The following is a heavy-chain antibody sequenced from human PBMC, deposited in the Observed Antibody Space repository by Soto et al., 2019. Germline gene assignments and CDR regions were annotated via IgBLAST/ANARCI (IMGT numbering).Heavy chain of an antibody. CDR1: GFTFDDYA. D-gene: IGHD3-10*01. CDR3: AKNVREEAYRCFDP. J-gene: IGHJ2*01. V-gene: IGHV3-9*01. CDR2: ISWDSGNI. Sequence: EVQLVESGGGLAQPGRSLRLSCAASGFTFDDYAMHWVRQAPGKGLEWVSGISWDSGNIGYADSVKGRFTISRDNPKSSLDLRMNCMRADETALNYCAKNVREEAYRCFDPCGGGGLGTVSS.